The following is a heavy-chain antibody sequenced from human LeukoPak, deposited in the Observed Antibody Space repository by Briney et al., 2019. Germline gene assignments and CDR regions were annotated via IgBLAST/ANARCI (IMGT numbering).Heavy chain of an antibody. D-gene: IGHD3-22*01. CDR3: AGGYYDSSGYYSGFDY. CDR1: GFTFSSYA. Sequence: GGSLRLSCAASGFTFSSYAMSWVRQAPGKGLEWVSAISGSGGSTYYADSVKGRFTISRDNSKNTLYLQMNSLRAEDTAVYYCAGGYYDSSGYYSGFDYWGQGTLVTVSS. CDR2: ISGSGGST. V-gene: IGHV3-23*01. J-gene: IGHJ4*02.